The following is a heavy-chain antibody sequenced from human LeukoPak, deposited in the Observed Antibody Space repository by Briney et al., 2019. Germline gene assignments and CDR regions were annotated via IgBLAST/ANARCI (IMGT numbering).Heavy chain of an antibody. D-gene: IGHD3-3*01. J-gene: IGHJ4*02. CDR1: GGSFRRYD. Sequence: SLKVSCRASGGSFRRYDISWVRQAPGQGLEWMGGIIPIFGTANYAQKFQGRVTITTDESTSTAYMELSSLRSEDTAVYYWSSAPVTTIFSFDYWGKGTLVTVSS. V-gene: IGHV1-69*05. CDR2: IIPIFGTA. CDR3: SSAPVTTIFSFDY.